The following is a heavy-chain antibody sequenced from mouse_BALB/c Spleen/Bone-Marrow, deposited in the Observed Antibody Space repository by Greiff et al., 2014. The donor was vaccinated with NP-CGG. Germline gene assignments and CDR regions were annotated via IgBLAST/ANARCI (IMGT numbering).Heavy chain of an antibody. D-gene: IGHD2-4*01. J-gene: IGHJ4*01. CDR3: SKGSCDEDDGLLDY. Sequence: SGTVLARPGTSVKMSCKASGYTFTNYWMHWVKQRPGQGLEWIGAIYPGNSDTSYNQNFKGKAKLTAVTSTTTAYMELSRLTNEASEVYSCSKGSCDEDDGLLDYWGQGTSVTVSS. CDR2: IYPGNSDT. V-gene: IGHV1-5*01. CDR1: GYTFTNYW.